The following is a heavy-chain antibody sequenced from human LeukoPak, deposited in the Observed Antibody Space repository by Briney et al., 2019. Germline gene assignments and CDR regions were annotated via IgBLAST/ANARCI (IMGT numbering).Heavy chain of an antibody. V-gene: IGHV4-34*01. CDR1: GGSFSGYY. J-gene: IGHJ1*01. CDR3: ARLGRSSWYV. CDR2: INHSGST. Sequence: PSETLSLTCAVYGGSFSGYYWSWIRQPPGKGLEWIGEINHSGSTNYNPSLKSRVTISVDTSKNQFSLKLSSVTAADTAVYYYARLGRSSWYVWGQGTLVTVSS. D-gene: IGHD6-13*01.